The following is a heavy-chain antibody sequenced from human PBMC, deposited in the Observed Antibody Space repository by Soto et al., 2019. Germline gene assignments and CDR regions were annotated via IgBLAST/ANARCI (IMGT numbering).Heavy chain of an antibody. J-gene: IGHJ5*02. D-gene: IGHD3-3*01. Sequence: VGSLRLSCTVSADSEFSFSDQYMDWVRQAPGKGLEWVGRSRNRVNNLSTAYAASVQGRFTISRDDSKNTLYLQMNSLRTEDTAVYYCTTGEFAFLSGYPNYFDPWGPGTLVTVSS. CDR2: SRNRVNNLST. CDR3: TTGEFAFLSGYPNYFDP. V-gene: IGHV3-72*01. CDR1: EFSFSDQY.